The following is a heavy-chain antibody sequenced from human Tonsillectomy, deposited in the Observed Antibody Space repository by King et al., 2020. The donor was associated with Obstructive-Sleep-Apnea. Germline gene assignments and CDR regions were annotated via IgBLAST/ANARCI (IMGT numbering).Heavy chain of an antibody. CDR1: GFIFSSYG. CDR2: ISSSSRYI. CDR3: ARVAYYDDSGYSDY. V-gene: IGHV3-21*01. D-gene: IGHD3-22*01. Sequence: QLVQSGGGLVKPGGSLRLSCAASGFIFSSYGMHWVRQAPGKGLEWVSSISSSSRYIFYADSLKGRFTISRDNANNSLYLQMNSLRAEDTAVYYCARVAYYDDSGYSDYWGQGTLVTVSS. J-gene: IGHJ4*02.